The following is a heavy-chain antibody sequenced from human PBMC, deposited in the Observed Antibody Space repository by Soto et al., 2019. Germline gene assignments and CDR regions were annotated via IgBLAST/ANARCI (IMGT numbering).Heavy chain of an antibody. CDR1: GFSFNTSG. V-gene: IGHV3-30*03. J-gene: IGHJ6*02. CDR2: IAFDGSQE. D-gene: IGHD2-21*02. CDR3: ATKVRVTNYLYYGMDV. Sequence: LRLSCAASGFSFNTSGMHWVRQAPGKGLEWVAVIAFDGSQELYGDSVRGRFTISRDNSKNTLFLQMKSLTPEDTAVYYCATKVRVTNYLYYGMDVWGQGTTVTVSS.